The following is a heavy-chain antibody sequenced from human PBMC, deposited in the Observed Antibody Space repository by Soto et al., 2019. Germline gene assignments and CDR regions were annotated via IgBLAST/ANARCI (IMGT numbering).Heavy chain of an antibody. Sequence: QVQLVESGGGVVQPGRSLRLSCAASGFTFSSYAMHWVRQAPGKGLEWVAVISYDGSNKYYADSVKGRFTISRDDSKNTLYLQMNIMRAEDTAVYYLASGPARLVVVPAASSYYYYGMDVWGEGTTDTVSS. CDR1: GFTFSSYA. CDR3: ASGPARLVVVPAASSYYYYGMDV. CDR2: ISYDGSNK. V-gene: IGHV3-30-3*01. J-gene: IGHJ6*04. D-gene: IGHD2-2*01.